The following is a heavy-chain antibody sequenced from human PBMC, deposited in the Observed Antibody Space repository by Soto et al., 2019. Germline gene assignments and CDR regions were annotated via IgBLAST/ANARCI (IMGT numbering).Heavy chain of an antibody. J-gene: IGHJ3*02. V-gene: IGHV4-30-2*01. CDR2: IYNSGIT. CDR1: GGYISCGYYS. Sequence: SETLSLTCAVSGGYISCGYYSWIWIRQPPGKGLDWIGFIYNSGITYYNSSLKSRVTISVDRSKNHFFLNLTSVTAADTAVYYCATYRKFFQIWGQETKVTVSS. CDR3: ATYRKFFQI.